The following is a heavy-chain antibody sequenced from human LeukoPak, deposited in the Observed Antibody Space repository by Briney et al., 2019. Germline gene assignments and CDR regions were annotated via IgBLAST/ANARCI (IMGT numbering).Heavy chain of an antibody. J-gene: IGHJ4*02. CDR1: GGSISNYY. Sequence: PSETLSLTCTVSGGSISNYYWSWIRQPPGKGLEWIGYINFSGNTNKNPSLKSRVTISVDTSKNQFSLKLSSVTAADTAVYYCARGSPSRPDVLSAQIRRYFDYWGQGTLVTVSS. CDR2: INFSGNT. V-gene: IGHV4-59*12. CDR3: ARGSPSRPDVLSAQIRRYFDY. D-gene: IGHD1-14*01.